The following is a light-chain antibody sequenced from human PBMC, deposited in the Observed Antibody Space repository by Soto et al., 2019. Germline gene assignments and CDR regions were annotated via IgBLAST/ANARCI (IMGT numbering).Light chain of an antibody. J-gene: IGKJ1*01. CDR3: QQYNNWPRT. CDR1: QSVNSN. V-gene: IGKV3-15*01. Sequence: EIVMTQSPATLSLSAGERATLSCMASQSVNSNLAWYQQKAGQAPRLLIYGTSTRATGIPARFSGSGSGTDFTLTISSLQFEDFAVYYCQQYNNWPRTFGQGTKVDIK. CDR2: GTS.